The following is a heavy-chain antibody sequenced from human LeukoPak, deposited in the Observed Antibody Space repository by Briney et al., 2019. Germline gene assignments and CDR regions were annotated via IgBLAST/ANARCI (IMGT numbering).Heavy chain of an antibody. D-gene: IGHD3-10*01. Sequence: SVKVSCKASGGTFSSYAVSWVRQAPGQGLEWMGGIIPIFGTANYAQKFQGRVTITADESTSTAYMELSSLRSEDTAVYYCASGYYYGSGSHRDLFFDYWGQGTLVTVSS. CDR3: ASGYYYGSGSHRDLFFDY. CDR1: GGTFSSYA. J-gene: IGHJ4*02. CDR2: IIPIFGTA. V-gene: IGHV1-69*01.